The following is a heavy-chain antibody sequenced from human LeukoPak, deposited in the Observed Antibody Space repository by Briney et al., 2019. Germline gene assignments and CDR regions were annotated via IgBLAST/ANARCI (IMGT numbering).Heavy chain of an antibody. CDR2: ISYDGSNK. CDR1: GFTFSSYG. D-gene: IGHD1-26*01. J-gene: IGHJ4*02. Sequence: PGGSLRLSCAASGFTFSSYGMHWVRQAPGKGLEWVAVISYDGSNKYYADSVKGRFTISRDNSKNTLYLQMNSLRAEDTAVYYCAKGGGISGGVGYFDYWGQGTLVTVSS. CDR3: AKGGGISGGVGYFDY. V-gene: IGHV3-30*18.